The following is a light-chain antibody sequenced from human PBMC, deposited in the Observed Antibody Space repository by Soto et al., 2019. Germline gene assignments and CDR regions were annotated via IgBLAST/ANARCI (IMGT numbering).Light chain of an antibody. CDR3: QQYNSYSRT. CDR2: KTS. V-gene: IGKV1-5*03. CDR1: QSISSW. Sequence: DIQMTQSPSTLSASVGDRVTITCRASQSISSWLAWYKQKPGKAPKLLIYKTSSLESGVPSRFSGSESGTEFTVTISSLQPDDFATYYCQQYNSYSRTVGQGTKVEIK. J-gene: IGKJ1*01.